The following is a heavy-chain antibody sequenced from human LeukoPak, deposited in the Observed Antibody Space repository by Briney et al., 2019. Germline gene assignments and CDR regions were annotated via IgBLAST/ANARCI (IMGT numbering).Heavy chain of an antibody. CDR1: GFTVGSNY. CDR2: IYSGGST. V-gene: IGHV3-66*01. D-gene: IGHD6-19*01. CDR3: ARANSGWSAGYYYYMDV. J-gene: IGHJ6*03. Sequence: GGSLRLSCAASGFTVGSNYMSWVRQAPGKGLEWVSLIYSGGSTYYPDSVKGRFTISRDNSKNTLYLHMNSLRAEDTAAYYCARANSGWSAGYYYYMDVWGKGTTVTISS.